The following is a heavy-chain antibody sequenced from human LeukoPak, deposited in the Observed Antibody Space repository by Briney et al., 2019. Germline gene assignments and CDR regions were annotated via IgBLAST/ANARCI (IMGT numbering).Heavy chain of an antibody. CDR3: ARDTHYYGSGSPAFDI. Sequence: PGGSLRLSCAASGFTFSSYSMNWVRQAPGKGLEWVSSISSSSSTIHYADSVKGRFTISRDNAKNSLYLQMNSLRAEDTAVYYCARDTHYYGSGSPAFDIWGQGTMVTVSS. CDR1: GFTFSSYS. J-gene: IGHJ3*02. D-gene: IGHD3-10*01. CDR2: ISSSSSTI. V-gene: IGHV3-48*01.